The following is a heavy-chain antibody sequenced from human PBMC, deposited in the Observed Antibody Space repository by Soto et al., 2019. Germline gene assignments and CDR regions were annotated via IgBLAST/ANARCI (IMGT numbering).Heavy chain of an antibody. D-gene: IGHD2-15*01. J-gene: IGHJ4*02. CDR1: VFTFSRYS. V-gene: IGHV3-21*01. Sequence: PGGSLRLSCAASVFTFSRYSMNLVRQAPGKGLEWVSSIDSYSNFIYYADSVKGRFTISRDNSKNTLYLQMNSLRAEDTALYYCAKDEIVVVAHLEYWGQGTMVTVSS. CDR2: IDSYSNFI. CDR3: AKDEIVVVAHLEY.